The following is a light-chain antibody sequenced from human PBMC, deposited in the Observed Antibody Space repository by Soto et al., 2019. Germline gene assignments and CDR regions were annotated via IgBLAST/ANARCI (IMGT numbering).Light chain of an antibody. J-gene: IGKJ4*01. CDR1: QSVSSN. CDR2: GAS. CDR3: QQYNNWTLT. Sequence: EIVMTQSPATLSVSPGERANLSCRASQSVSSNLAWYQQKPGQAPRLLIYGASTRATGIPARFSGSGSGTEFTLTISSLQSEDFAVYYCQQYNNWTLTFGGGTKVEIK. V-gene: IGKV3-15*01.